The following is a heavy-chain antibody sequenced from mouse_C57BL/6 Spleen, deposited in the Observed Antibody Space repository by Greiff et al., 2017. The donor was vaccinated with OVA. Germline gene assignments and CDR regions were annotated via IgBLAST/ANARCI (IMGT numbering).Heavy chain of an antibody. CDR1: GFNIKDDY. J-gene: IGHJ2*01. Sequence: VQLQQSGAELVRPGASVKLSCTASGFNIKDDYMHWVKQRPEQGLEWIGWIDPENGDTEYASKFQGKATITADTSSNTAYLQLSSLTSEDTAVYYCTTCGTTVVGRYYFDYWGQGTTLTVSS. V-gene: IGHV14-4*01. CDR2: IDPENGDT. CDR3: TTCGTTVVGRYYFDY. D-gene: IGHD1-1*01.